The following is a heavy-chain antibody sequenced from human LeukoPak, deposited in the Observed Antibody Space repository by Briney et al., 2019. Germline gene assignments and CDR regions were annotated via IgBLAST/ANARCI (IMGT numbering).Heavy chain of an antibody. Sequence: PGGSLRLSCVASGFIFSSFDMNWVRQAPGKGPEWVSGISGSGSSTYYADSVKGRFTISRDNSKNTLYLEMNSLRAEDTAVYYCASTYGSGSDQYYFDYWGQGTLVTVSS. J-gene: IGHJ4*02. CDR2: ISGSGSST. CDR1: GFIFSSFD. D-gene: IGHD3-10*01. CDR3: ASTYGSGSDQYYFDY. V-gene: IGHV3-23*01.